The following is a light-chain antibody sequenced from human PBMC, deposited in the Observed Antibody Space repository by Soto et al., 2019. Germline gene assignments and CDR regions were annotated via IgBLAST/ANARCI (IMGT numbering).Light chain of an antibody. J-gene: IGKJ5*01. CDR2: WAS. Sequence: DIVRTQSQDSLAVSLGERATINCKSSLNILYSSNNKNYLAWYQQKPGQPPKLLIYWASTRESGVPDRFSGSGSGTDFTLTISSLEPEDFAVYYCQQRSNWPLTFGQGTRLEIK. V-gene: IGKV4-1*01. CDR1: LNILYSSNNKNY. CDR3: QQRSNWPLT.